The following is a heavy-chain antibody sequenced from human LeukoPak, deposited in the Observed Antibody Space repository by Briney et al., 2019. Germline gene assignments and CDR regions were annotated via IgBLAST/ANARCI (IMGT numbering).Heavy chain of an antibody. CDR3: ARGILVLCY. D-gene: IGHD1-7*01. CDR1: GITFSSYS. J-gene: IGHJ4*02. Sequence: GGSLRLSCGASGITFSSYSMNWVRQAPGKGLEWVSYISSSGSTKYYADSVKGRFTISRDNAKNSLYLQMNSLRAEDTAVYYCARGILVLCYWGQGTLVTVSS. CDR2: ISSSGSTK. V-gene: IGHV3-48*04.